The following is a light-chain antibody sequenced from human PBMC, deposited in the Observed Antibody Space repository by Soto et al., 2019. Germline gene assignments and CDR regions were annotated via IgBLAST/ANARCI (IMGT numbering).Light chain of an antibody. CDR1: SSDVGSYNY. CDR3: SSYTSSITLV. V-gene: IGLV2-14*01. J-gene: IGLJ1*01. Sequence: QSVLTQPASVSGSPGQSITISCTGTSSDVGSYNYVSWYQQHPGKAPKLMIYDVSDRPSGVSNRFSGSKSGNTASLTISGLQAEDEADYYCSSYTSSITLVFGTGTKVTVL. CDR2: DVS.